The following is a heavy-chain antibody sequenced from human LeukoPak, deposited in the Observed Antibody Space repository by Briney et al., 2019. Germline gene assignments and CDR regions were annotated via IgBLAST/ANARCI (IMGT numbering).Heavy chain of an antibody. J-gene: IGHJ4*02. CDR2: IYSGGGT. CDR1: GFTVSGNC. D-gene: IGHD6-13*01. V-gene: IGHV3-53*01. Sequence: GGSLRLSCAASGFTVSGNCMSWVRQAPGKGLEWVSVIYSGGGTYYADSVKGRFTISRDSSKNTLYLQMNSLRAEDTAVYYCASTRGSWFFDYWGQGTLVTVSS. CDR3: ASTRGSWFFDY.